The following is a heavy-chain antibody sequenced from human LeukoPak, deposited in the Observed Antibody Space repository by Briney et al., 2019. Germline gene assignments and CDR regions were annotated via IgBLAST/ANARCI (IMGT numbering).Heavy chain of an antibody. V-gene: IGHV3-53*01. Sequence: GGSLRLSCAASGFIVSFNYMSWVRQAPGKGLEWVSVIYHGGGTYYADSVRGRFTISRDDSKNTLFLQMDSLKVDDTAMYYCARAYYGGNPHQGVVFDYWGRGTLVTVSS. J-gene: IGHJ4*02. D-gene: IGHD4-23*01. CDR3: ARAYYGGNPHQGVVFDY. CDR2: IYHGGGT. CDR1: GFIVSFNY.